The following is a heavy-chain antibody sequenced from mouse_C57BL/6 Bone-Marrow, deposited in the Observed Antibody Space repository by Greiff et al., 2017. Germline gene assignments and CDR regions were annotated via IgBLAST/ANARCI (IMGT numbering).Heavy chain of an antibody. Sequence: EVQGVESGGGLVKPGGSLKLSCAASGFTFSSYAMSWVRQTPEKRLEWVATISDGGSYTYYPDNVKGRFTISRDNAKNNLYLQMSHLKSEDTAMYYCARGYYGSTPTMDYWGQGTSVTVSS. CDR1: GFTFSSYA. CDR3: ARGYYGSTPTMDY. D-gene: IGHD1-1*01. J-gene: IGHJ4*01. CDR2: ISDGGSYT. V-gene: IGHV5-4*01.